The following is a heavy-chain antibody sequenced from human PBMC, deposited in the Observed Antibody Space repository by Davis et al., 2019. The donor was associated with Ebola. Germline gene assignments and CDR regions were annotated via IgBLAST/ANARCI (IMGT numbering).Heavy chain of an antibody. CDR3: ARGGGYCSSTSCYPYYYYYGMDV. J-gene: IGHJ6*02. V-gene: IGHV4-34*01. Sequence: GSLRLSCAVYGGSFSGYYWSWIRQPPGKGLEWIGEINHSGSTNYNPSLKSRVTLSVDTSKNQFSLKLSSVTAADTAVYYCARGGGYCSSTSCYPYYYYYGMDVWGQGTTVTVSS. D-gene: IGHD2-2*01. CDR1: GGSFSGYY. CDR2: INHSGST.